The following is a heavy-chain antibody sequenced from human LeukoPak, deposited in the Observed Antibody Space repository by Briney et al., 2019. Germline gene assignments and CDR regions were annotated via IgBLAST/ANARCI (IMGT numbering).Heavy chain of an antibody. D-gene: IGHD3-10*01. J-gene: IGHJ5*02. Sequence: GGSLRLSCAASGFTFSSYAMSWVRQAPGKGLEWVSAISGSGGSTYYADSVKGRFTISRDNSKNTPYLQMNILRAEDTAVYYWAKGRYYGSGSYYGWFDPWGQGTLVTVSS. CDR2: ISGSGGST. V-gene: IGHV3-23*01. CDR1: GFTFSSYA. CDR3: AKGRYYGSGSYYGWFDP.